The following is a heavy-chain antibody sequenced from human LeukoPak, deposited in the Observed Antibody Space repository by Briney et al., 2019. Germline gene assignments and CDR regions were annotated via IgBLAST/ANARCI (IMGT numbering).Heavy chain of an antibody. V-gene: IGHV1-69*13. D-gene: IGHD3-9*01. CDR1: GGTFSSYA. J-gene: IGHJ5*02. CDR3: ARGRIDYDILTGYYHSNWFDP. CDR2: IIPIFGTA. Sequence: PVKVSCKASGGTFSSYAISWVRQAPGQGLEWMGGIIPIFGTANYAQKFQGRVTITADESTSTAYMELSSLRSEDTAAYYCARGRIDYDILTGYYHSNWFDPWGQGTLVTVSS.